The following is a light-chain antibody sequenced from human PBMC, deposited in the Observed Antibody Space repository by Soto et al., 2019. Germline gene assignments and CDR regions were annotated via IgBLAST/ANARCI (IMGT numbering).Light chain of an antibody. Sequence: TVVTQSPATLSLSPWERAKLSARASQSVDTYLAWYQQKSGRAPRLLIYDVSKRATGIPPRFSVSGAGTDFTLTISSLQPEDSATSYCQQRRSSLTFGGGTKVDIK. J-gene: IGKJ4*01. CDR1: QSVDTY. CDR3: QQRRSSLT. V-gene: IGKV3D-11*02. CDR2: DVS.